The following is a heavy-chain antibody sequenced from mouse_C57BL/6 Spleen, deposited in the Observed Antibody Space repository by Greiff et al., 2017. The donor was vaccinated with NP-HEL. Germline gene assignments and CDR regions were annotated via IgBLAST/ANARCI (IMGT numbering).Heavy chain of an antibody. V-gene: IGHV5-9-1*02. J-gene: IGHJ2*01. CDR1: GFPFSSYA. Sequence: EVKLMESGEGLVKPGGSLKLSCAASGFPFSSYAMSWVRQTPEKRLEWVAYISSGGDYIYYADTVKGRFTISRDNARNTLYLQMSSLKSEDTAMYYCTRDGNYYGSSYYFDYWGQGTTLTVSS. D-gene: IGHD1-1*01. CDR3: TRDGNYYGSSYYFDY. CDR2: ISSGGDYI.